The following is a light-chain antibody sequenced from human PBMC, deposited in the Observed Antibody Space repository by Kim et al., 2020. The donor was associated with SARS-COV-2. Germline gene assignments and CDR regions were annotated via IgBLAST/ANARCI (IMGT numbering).Light chain of an antibody. J-gene: IGLJ2*01. V-gene: IGLV3-19*01. Sequence: SSELTQDPAVSVALGQTVRITCQGDSLRSYYASWYQQKPGQAPVLVIYGKNNRPSGIPDRFSGSSSGNTASLTITGAQADDEAGYYCTSRDSTDNQAVFG. CDR1: SLRSYY. CDR2: GKN. CDR3: TSRDSTDNQAV.